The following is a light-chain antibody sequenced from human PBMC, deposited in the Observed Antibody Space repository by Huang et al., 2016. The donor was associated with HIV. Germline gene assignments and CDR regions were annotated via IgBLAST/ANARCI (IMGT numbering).Light chain of an antibody. Sequence: DVVMTQSPLSLPVTLGQSASISCKSSESLVYTDGNIYLNWFHQRPGQAPRRLIYKVSSRDSGVPDRSRGSGSDTDVTLTISRVEAEDVGVYYCMQSSDWPWTFGQGTKVEIK. V-gene: IGKV2-30*01. CDR3: MQSSDWPWT. J-gene: IGKJ1*01. CDR1: ESLVYTDGNIY. CDR2: KVS.